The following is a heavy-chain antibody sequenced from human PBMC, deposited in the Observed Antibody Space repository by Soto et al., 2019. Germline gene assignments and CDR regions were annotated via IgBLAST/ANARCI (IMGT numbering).Heavy chain of an antibody. CDR1: GGSFSGYY. CDR3: ARGMDIVVVPAAIVAWFDP. Sequence: QVQLQQWGAGLLKPSETLSLTCAVYGGSFSGYYWSWIRQPPGKGLEWIGEINHSGSTNYNPSIKSRVTISVDTSKNQFSLKLSSVTAADTAVYYCARGMDIVVVPAAIVAWFDPWGQGTLVTVSS. D-gene: IGHD2-2*03. CDR2: INHSGST. V-gene: IGHV4-34*01. J-gene: IGHJ5*02.